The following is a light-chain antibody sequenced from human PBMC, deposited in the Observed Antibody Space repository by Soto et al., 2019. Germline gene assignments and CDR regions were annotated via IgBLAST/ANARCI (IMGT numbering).Light chain of an antibody. V-gene: IGLV2-14*01. CDR1: SSDVGGYDY. Sequence: QSVLTQPASVSGSPGQSITISCTGSSSDVGGYDYVSWYQQHPGKAPKLMIYEVRDRPSGVSSRFSGSKSGNTASLTISGLQAEDDADYFCSSHSSSITPRVFGGGTKLTVL. J-gene: IGLJ3*02. CDR2: EVR. CDR3: SSHSSSITPRV.